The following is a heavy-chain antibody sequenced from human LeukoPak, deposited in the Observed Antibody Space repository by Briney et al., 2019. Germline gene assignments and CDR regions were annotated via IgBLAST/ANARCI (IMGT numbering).Heavy chain of an antibody. J-gene: IGHJ4*02. V-gene: IGHV3-9*01. Sequence: PGGSLRLSCAASGFTFDDYATHWVRQAPGKGLGWVSGISWNSGSIGYADSVKGRFTISRDNAKNSLYLQMNSLRAEDTALYYCAKDMGYYDSSGSFDYWGQGTLVTVSS. D-gene: IGHD3-22*01. CDR3: AKDMGYYDSSGSFDY. CDR1: GFTFDDYA. CDR2: ISWNSGSI.